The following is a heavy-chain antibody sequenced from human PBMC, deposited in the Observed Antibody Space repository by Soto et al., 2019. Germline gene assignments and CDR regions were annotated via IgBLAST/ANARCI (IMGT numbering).Heavy chain of an antibody. CDR1: GGSVSSGSYY. CDR2: IYYSGST. D-gene: IGHD3-22*01. V-gene: IGHV4-61*01. CDR3: ARQYYDSSGTSDY. Sequence: ASETLSRTCTVSGGSVSSGSYYWSWIRQPPGKGLEWIGYIYYSGSTNYNPSLKSRVTISVDTSKNQFSLKLSSVTAADTAVYYCARQYYDSSGTSDYWGQGTLVTVSS. J-gene: IGHJ4*02.